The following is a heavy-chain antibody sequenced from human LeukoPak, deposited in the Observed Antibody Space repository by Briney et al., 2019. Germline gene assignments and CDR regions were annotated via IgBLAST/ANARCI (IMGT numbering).Heavy chain of an antibody. CDR3: ARDPHRYCSGGSCYRNYYYYYYGMDV. J-gene: IGHJ6*02. CDR1: GFTFSIYS. D-gene: IGHD2-15*01. Sequence: GGSLRLSCAASGFTFSIYSMNWVRQAPGKGLEWVSYISSSSSTIYYADSVKGRFTISRDNAKNSLYLQMNSLRDEDTAVYYCARDPHRYCSGGSCYRNYYYYYYGMDVWGQGTTVTVSS. V-gene: IGHV3-48*02. CDR2: ISSSSSTI.